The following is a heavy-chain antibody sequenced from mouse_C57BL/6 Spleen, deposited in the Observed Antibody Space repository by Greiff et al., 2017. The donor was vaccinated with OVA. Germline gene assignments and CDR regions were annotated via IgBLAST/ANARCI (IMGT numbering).Heavy chain of an antibody. D-gene: IGHD3-2*02. V-gene: IGHV1-72*01. CDR3: ARGPQATSMDG. Sequence: VQLQQPGAELVKPGASVKLSCKASGYTFTSYWMHWVKQRPGQGLEWIGMIDPNNGGTNYNQKFKSKATLTVDKSSSTAYMQLSSLTSEDDAVYYCARGPQATSMDGWGKGTSVTVAS. J-gene: IGHJ4*01. CDR2: IDPNNGGT. CDR1: GYTFTSYW.